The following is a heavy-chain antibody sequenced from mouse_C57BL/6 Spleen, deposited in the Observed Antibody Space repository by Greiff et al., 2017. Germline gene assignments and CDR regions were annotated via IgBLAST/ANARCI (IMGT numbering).Heavy chain of an antibody. J-gene: IGHJ2*01. CDR1: GYTFTSYW. D-gene: IGHD1-1*01. CDR2: IDPSDSET. V-gene: IGHV1-52*01. Sequence: VQLQQPGAELVRPGSSVKLSCKASGYTFTSYWMHWVKQRPIQGLEWIGNIDPSDSETHYNQKFKDKATLTVDKSSSTAYMQLSSLTSEDSAVYYCATTTVGYYFDYWGQGTTRTVSS. CDR3: ATTTVGYYFDY.